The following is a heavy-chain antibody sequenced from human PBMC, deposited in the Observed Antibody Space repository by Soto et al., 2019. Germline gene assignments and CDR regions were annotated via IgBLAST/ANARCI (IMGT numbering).Heavy chain of an antibody. CDR3: ARRRHIVEVTAIPMKNWFDP. Sequence: SETLSLTCTVSGGSISSSSYYWGWIRQPPGKGLEWIGSIYYSGSTYYNPSLKSRVTISVDTSKNQFSLKLSSVTAADTAVYYCARRRHIVEVTAIPMKNWFDPWGQGTLVTVSS. CDR1: GGSISSSSYY. D-gene: IGHD2-21*02. J-gene: IGHJ5*02. CDR2: IYYSGST. V-gene: IGHV4-39*01.